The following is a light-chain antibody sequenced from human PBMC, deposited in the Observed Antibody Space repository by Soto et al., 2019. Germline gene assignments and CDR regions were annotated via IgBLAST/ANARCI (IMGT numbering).Light chain of an antibody. J-gene: IGKJ4*01. V-gene: IGKV3-20*01. CDR3: QQYGSSPLT. Sequence: IVLTQSPATLSLSLGERATLSCRASQSLSGYLAWYQQRPGQAPRLLIYDASHRATGIPARFTGSGSGTDFTLIISRLEPEDFAVYYCQQYGSSPLTFGGGTKVDIK. CDR1: QSLSGY. CDR2: DAS.